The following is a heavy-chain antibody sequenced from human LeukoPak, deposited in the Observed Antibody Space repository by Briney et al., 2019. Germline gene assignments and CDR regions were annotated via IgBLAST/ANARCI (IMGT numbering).Heavy chain of an antibody. V-gene: IGHV3-23*01. CDR1: GFTFDDYG. J-gene: IGHJ4*02. CDR3: AKGGSGSSSDY. D-gene: IGHD3-10*01. Sequence: GGSLRLSCAASGFTFDDYGMSWVRQAPGKGLEWVSGISDSGGRAYYADSVKGRFTISRDNSKNTLYLQMNSLRAEDTAVYYCAKGGSGSSSDYWGQGTLVTVSS. CDR2: ISDSGGRA.